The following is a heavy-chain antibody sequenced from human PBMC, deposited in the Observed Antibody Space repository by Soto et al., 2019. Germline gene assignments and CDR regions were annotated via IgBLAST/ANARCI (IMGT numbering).Heavy chain of an antibody. Sequence: SETLSLTCTVSGGSISSGGYYWSWIRQHPGKGLEWIGYIYYSGSTNYNPSLKSRVTIPVDKSKNQFSLKLSSVTAADTAVYYCARVSGSYYYGMDVWGQGTTVTVSS. V-gene: IGHV4-31*03. J-gene: IGHJ6*02. CDR1: GGSISSGGYY. CDR3: ARVSGSYYYGMDV. D-gene: IGHD1-26*01. CDR2: IYYSGST.